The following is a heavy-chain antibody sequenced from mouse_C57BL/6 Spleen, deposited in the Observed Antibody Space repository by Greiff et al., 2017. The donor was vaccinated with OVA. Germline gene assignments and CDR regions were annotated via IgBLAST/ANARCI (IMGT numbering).Heavy chain of an antibody. Sequence: QVQLQQSGAELVKPGASVKISCKASGYAFSSFWMNWVKQRPGKGLEWIGQIYPGDGDTNYNGKFKGKATLTADKSSSTAYMQLSSLTSEDSAVYFCASSPTGTGYFDYWGQGTTLTVSS. CDR2: IYPGDGDT. CDR3: ASSPTGTGYFDY. CDR1: GYAFSSFW. D-gene: IGHD4-1*02. V-gene: IGHV1-80*01. J-gene: IGHJ2*01.